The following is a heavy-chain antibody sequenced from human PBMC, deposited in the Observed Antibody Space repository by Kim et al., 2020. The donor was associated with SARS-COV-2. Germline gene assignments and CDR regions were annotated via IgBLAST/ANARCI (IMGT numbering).Heavy chain of an antibody. J-gene: IGHJ3*02. CDR1: GFTFSSYA. D-gene: IGHD3-10*01. Sequence: GGSLRLSCAASGFTFSSYAMHWVRQAPGKGLEWVAVISYDGSNKYYADSVKGRFTISRDNSKNTLYLQMNSLRAEDTAVYYCAKGYYYDAFDIWGQGTMV. CDR3: AKGYYYDAFDI. V-gene: IGHV3-30-3*01. CDR2: ISYDGSNK.